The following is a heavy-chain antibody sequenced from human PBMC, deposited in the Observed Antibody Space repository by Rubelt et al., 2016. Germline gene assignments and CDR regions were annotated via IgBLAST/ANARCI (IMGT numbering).Heavy chain of an antibody. D-gene: IGHD4-11*01. V-gene: IGHV4-39*07. CDR3: AGGFRTVTTNY. Sequence: QLQLQESGPGLVKPSETLSLTCTVSGGSISSSSYYWGWIRQPPGKGLEWIGEINHSGSTNYNPSLKSLVTRAVDTSKNQFSLKLSSVTAADTGVYYCAGGFRTVTTNYWGQGTLVTVSS. CDR1: GGSISSSSYY. CDR2: INHSGST. J-gene: IGHJ4*02.